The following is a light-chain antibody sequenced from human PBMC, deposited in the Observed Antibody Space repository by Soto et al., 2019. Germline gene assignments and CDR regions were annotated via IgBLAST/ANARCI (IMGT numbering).Light chain of an antibody. CDR3: QQYNSFWT. Sequence: DIQMTQSPSTLSASVGDRVTITCRASQSIRSWLAWYRQKPGKAPKLLIYKASSLESGVPSRFSGSGSGTEFTLTISSLQPDDFATYYCQQYNSFWTFGQGTKVEIK. CDR1: QSIRSW. V-gene: IGKV1-5*03. CDR2: KAS. J-gene: IGKJ1*01.